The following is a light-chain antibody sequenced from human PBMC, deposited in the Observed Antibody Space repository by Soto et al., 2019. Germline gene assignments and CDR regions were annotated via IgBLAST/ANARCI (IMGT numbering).Light chain of an antibody. CDR1: QSINSW. Sequence: DIQMTQSPSTLSASVGDRVTLTCRASQSINSWLAWYQQRPGKGPKLLIHKASILEGGVPSRLSGSASGTEFTLTISSLQPVDFATYYCLQYNHYPLTFGGGTKVEIK. J-gene: IGKJ4*01. CDR2: KAS. V-gene: IGKV1-5*03. CDR3: LQYNHYPLT.